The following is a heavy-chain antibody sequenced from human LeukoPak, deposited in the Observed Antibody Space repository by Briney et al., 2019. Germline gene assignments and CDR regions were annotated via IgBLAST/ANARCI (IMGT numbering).Heavy chain of an antibody. CDR1: GGTFSSYA. CDR2: IIPIFGTA. D-gene: IGHD3-22*01. V-gene: IGHV1-69*13. J-gene: IGHJ6*02. CDR3: ARNYPRDYYDSSDVKYGMDV. Sequence: GASVKVSCKASGGTFSSYAISWVRQAPGQGLEWMGGIIPIFGTANYAQKFQGRVTITADESTSTAYMELSSLRSKDTAVYYCARNYPRDYYDSSDVKYGMDVWGQGTRSPSP.